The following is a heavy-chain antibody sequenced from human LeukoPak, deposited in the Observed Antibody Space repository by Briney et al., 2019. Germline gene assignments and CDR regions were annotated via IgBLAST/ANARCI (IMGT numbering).Heavy chain of an antibody. CDR1: GFTFSDYY. CDR3: ARDGMRYSSSWYPNWFDP. J-gene: IGHJ5*02. D-gene: IGHD6-13*01. CDR2: ISSSSSYT. Sequence: GGSLRLSCAASGFTFSDYYMSWIRQAPGKGLEWVSYISSSSSYTNYADSVKGRFTISRDNAKNSLYLQMNSLRAEDTAEYYCARDGMRYSSSWYPNWFDPWGQGTLVTVSS. V-gene: IGHV3-11*05.